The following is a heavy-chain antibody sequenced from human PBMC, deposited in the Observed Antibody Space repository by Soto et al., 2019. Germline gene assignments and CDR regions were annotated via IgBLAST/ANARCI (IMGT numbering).Heavy chain of an antibody. CDR3: ARVQRDTAMGHFDY. V-gene: IGHV4-30-4*01. Sequence: QVQLQESGPGLVKPSQTLSLICSVSGGSINSVDYYWSWIRQTPGKGLEWIGYTSYFGTTDSMPSLKSRVTMSVDTSKNQFSLKLSSVTAADTAVYYCARVQRDTAMGHFDYWGQGTLVVVSS. D-gene: IGHD5-18*01. J-gene: IGHJ4*02. CDR1: GGSINSVDYY. CDR2: TSYFGTT.